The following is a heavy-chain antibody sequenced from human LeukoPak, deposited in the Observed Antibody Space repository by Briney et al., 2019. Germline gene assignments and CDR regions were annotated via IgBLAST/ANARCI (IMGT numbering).Heavy chain of an antibody. CDR3: AAISTPTTRRAYHFDS. J-gene: IGHJ4*02. Sequence: ASVKVSCKVSEYALAELSIHWVRRTPGKGLECMGGFDPEAGETIYAQKFQGRVTMTEDTSTDTAYMELSSLTSDDTAVYYCAAISTPTTRRAYHFDSWGQGTLVTVSS. CDR1: EYALAELS. CDR2: FDPEAGET. V-gene: IGHV1-24*01. D-gene: IGHD5-12*01.